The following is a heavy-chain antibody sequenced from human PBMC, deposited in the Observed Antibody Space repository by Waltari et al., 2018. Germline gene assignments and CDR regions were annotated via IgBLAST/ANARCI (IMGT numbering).Heavy chain of an antibody. Sequence: EVQLVESGGGLVQPGRSLRLSCTASGFTFGDYTMSWVRQAPGQGLEWVGFIRSKASGGTTEYAASVKGRFTISRDDSKSIAYLQMNSLKTEDTAVFYCTRGPWGGYTYGYLDSWGQGTLVTVSS. D-gene: IGHD5-18*01. CDR3: TRGPWGGYTYGYLDS. CDR2: IRSKASGGTT. V-gene: IGHV3-49*04. CDR1: GFTFGDYT. J-gene: IGHJ4*02.